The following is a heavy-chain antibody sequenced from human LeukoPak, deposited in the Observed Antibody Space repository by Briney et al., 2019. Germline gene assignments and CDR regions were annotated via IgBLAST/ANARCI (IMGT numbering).Heavy chain of an antibody. Sequence: GGSLRLSCAASGFKFSRYWMSWVRQAPGKGLEWVANIKPDEREKYYVDSVKGRFTISRDNAKNSLYLQMNSLRAEDTAVYYCVREAYWGQGTLVTVSS. CDR1: GFKFSRYW. J-gene: IGHJ4*02. V-gene: IGHV3-7*01. CDR2: IKPDEREK. CDR3: VREAY.